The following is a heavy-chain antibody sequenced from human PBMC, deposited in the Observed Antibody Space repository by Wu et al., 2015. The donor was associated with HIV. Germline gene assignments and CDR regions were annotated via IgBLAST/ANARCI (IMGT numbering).Heavy chain of an antibody. CDR2: IFPMSGTV. Sequence: QLVQSGAEVKKPGSSVKVSCKAPGSTFRGYDVNWVRQAPGQGLEWMGGIFPMSGTVNHAQKFQDRVTITADESTTTVYLELSSLKSEDTAVYFCARESYGGGGLGANWGQGTLVIVSS. V-gene: IGHV1-69*12. CDR1: GSTFRGYD. D-gene: IGHD3-16*01. CDR3: ARESYGGGGLGAN. J-gene: IGHJ4*01.